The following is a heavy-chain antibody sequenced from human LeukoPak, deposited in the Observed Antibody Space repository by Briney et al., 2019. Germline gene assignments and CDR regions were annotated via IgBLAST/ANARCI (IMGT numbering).Heavy chain of an antibody. CDR2: IARSGTFM. D-gene: IGHD3-22*01. CDR1: GFTFSNRR. CDR3: ATLDYYDRSPRILDY. Sequence: GGSLRLSCAASGFTFSNRRMNWVRQAPGKGLEWVSSIARSGTFMFHADSVRGRFTISRDNAKNSLYLQMNSLRVEDTAVYYCATLDYYDRSPRILDYWGQGTLVTVSS. J-gene: IGHJ4*02. V-gene: IGHV3-21*01.